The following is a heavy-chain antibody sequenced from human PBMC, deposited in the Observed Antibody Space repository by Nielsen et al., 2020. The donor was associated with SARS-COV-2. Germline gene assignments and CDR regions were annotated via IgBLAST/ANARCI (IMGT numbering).Heavy chain of an antibody. CDR1: GFTFSSYG. J-gene: IGHJ6*02. V-gene: IGHV3-30*18. D-gene: IGHD3-3*01. CDR3: AKDGTGAGFWSGYSLYYGMDV. Sequence: GGSLRLSCAASGFTFSSYGMPWVRQAPGKGLEWVAVISYDGSNKYYADSVKGRFTISRDNSKNTLYLQMNSLRAEDTAVYYCAKDGTGAGFWSGYSLYYGMDVWGQGTTVTVSS. CDR2: ISYDGSNK.